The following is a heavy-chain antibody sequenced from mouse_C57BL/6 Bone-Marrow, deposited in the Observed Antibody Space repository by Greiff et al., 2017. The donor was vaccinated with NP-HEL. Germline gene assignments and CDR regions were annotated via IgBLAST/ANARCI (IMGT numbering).Heavy chain of an antibody. V-gene: IGHV1-82*01. CDR1: GYAFSSSW. Sequence: VQLQQSGPELVKPGASVKISCKASGYAFSSSWMNWVKQRPGKGLEWIGRIYPGDGDTNYNGKFKGKATLTADKSSSTAYMQLSSLTSEDSAVYFCARWGLRGYFDVWGTGTTVTVSS. D-gene: IGHD3-1*01. CDR3: ARWGLRGYFDV. CDR2: IYPGDGDT. J-gene: IGHJ1*03.